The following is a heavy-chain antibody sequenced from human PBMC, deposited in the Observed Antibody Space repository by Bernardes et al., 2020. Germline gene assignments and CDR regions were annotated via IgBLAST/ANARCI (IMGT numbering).Heavy chain of an antibody. D-gene: IGHD2-15*01. Sequence: SETLSLTCAVYRGSFSGYYWNWIRQPPGKGLEWIGEINHSGSTNYNPSLKSRVTISVDTSKNQFSLNLSSVTAADTAVYYCAGGEEVVAATRDYFDYWGQGTLVTVSS. CDR3: AGGEEVVAATRDYFDY. CDR2: INHSGST. J-gene: IGHJ4*02. CDR1: RGSFSGYY. V-gene: IGHV4-34*01.